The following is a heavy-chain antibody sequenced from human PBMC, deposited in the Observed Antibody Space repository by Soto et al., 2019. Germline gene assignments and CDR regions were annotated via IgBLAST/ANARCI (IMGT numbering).Heavy chain of an antibody. CDR3: AATRVGVLGMDV. J-gene: IGHJ6*02. V-gene: IGHV4-59*01. D-gene: IGHD1-26*01. CDR2: IYYSGST. Sequence: SETLSLTCTVSGGSISSYYWSWIRQPPGKGLEWIGYIYYSGSTNYNPSLKSRVTISVDTSKNQFSLKLSSVTAADTAVYYCAATRVGVLGMDVWGQGTTVTV. CDR1: GGSISSYY.